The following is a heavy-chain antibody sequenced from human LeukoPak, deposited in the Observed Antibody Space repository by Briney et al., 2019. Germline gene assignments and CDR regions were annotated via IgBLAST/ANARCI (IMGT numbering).Heavy chain of an antibody. J-gene: IGHJ4*02. CDR3: ATDLSNYYGSGSYYNGDY. CDR2: FDPEDGET. V-gene: IGHV1-24*01. D-gene: IGHD3-10*01. CDR1: GYILTELS. Sequence: ASVKVSCKVSGYILTELSMHWVRQAPGKGLEWMGGFDPEDGETIYAQKFQGRVTMTEDTSTDTAYMELSSLRSEDTAVYYCATDLSNYYGSGSYYNGDYWGQGTLVTVSS.